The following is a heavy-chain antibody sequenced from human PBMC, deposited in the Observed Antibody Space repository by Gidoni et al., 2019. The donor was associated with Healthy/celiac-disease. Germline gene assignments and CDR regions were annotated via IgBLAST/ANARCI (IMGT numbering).Heavy chain of an antibody. V-gene: IGHV3-33*01. CDR1: GFTFSSYG. CDR3: ATVLLWFGDPPMANDY. D-gene: IGHD3-10*01. CDR2: IWYDGSNK. J-gene: IGHJ4*02. Sequence: GFTFSSYGMHWVRQAPGKGLEWVAVIWYDGSNKYYADSVKGRFTISRDNSKNTLYLQMNSLRAEDTAVYYCATVLLWFGDPPMANDYWGQGTLVTVSS.